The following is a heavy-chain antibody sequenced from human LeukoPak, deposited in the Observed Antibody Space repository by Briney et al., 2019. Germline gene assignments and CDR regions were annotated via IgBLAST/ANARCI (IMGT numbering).Heavy chain of an antibody. CDR1: GGSISISSYY. D-gene: IGHD2-15*01. Sequence: SETLSLTCTVSGGSISISSYYWDWIRQPPGKGLEWVGSIYYSGSTHYNPSLKSRVTISVDTSKNQFSLKLNSVTAADTAVYYCARQTVVAANIDYWGQGTLVTVSS. V-gene: IGHV4-39*01. CDR2: IYYSGST. CDR3: ARQTVVAANIDY. J-gene: IGHJ4*02.